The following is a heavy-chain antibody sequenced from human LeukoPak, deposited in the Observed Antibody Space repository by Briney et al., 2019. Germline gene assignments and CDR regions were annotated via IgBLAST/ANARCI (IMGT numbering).Heavy chain of an antibody. CDR3: VRKDSGLHPFDL. J-gene: IGHJ4*02. CDR1: GFSFRTSP. V-gene: IGHV3-23*01. Sequence: GGSLGLSCAASGFSFRTSPMSWVRQVPGKGPEWVSGINSDSNDTPYADSVKGRFTISRDNAKNMLYLQMRSLRVEDTAVYYCVRKDSGLHPFDLWGQGTRVTVSS. CDR2: INSDSNDT.